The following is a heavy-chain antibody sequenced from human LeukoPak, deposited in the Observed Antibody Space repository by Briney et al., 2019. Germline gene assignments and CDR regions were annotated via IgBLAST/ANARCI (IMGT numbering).Heavy chain of an antibody. CDR3: ARVTGYMIEDYFDY. J-gene: IGHJ4*02. Sequence: SETLSLTCTVSGDSISSGDYYWSWIRQPAGKGLEWIGRISSSGSTNYNPSLKSRVTISVDTSKNQFSLKLSSVTAADTAIYYCARVTGYMIEDYFDYWGQGTLVTVSS. CDR1: GDSISSGDYY. D-gene: IGHD3-22*01. CDR2: ISSSGST. V-gene: IGHV4-61*02.